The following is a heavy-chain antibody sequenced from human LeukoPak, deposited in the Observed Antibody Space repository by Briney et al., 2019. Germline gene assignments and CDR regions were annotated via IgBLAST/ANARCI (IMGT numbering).Heavy chain of an antibody. CDR1: GYTFTSYG. CDR3: ARGAGIAAAGTDWFDP. Sequence: GASVEVSCKASGYTFTSYGISWVRQAPRQGLEWMGWISAYNGNTNYAQKLQGRVTMTTDTSTSTAYMELRSLRSDDTAVYYCARGAGIAAAGTDWFDPWGQGTLVTVSS. J-gene: IGHJ5*02. V-gene: IGHV1-18*04. CDR2: ISAYNGNT. D-gene: IGHD6-13*01.